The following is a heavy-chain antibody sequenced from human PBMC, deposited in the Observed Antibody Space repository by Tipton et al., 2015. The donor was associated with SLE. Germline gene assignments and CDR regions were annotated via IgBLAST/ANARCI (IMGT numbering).Heavy chain of an antibody. Sequence: TLSLTCTVSGYSISSGYYWGWIRQPPGKGLEWIGSIYHSGSTYYNPSLKSRVTISVDTSKNQFSLKLSSVTAADTAVYYCAREELTGMDVWCQGTTVTVSS. V-gene: IGHV4-38-2*02. CDR2: IYHSGST. CDR3: AREELTGMDV. J-gene: IGHJ6*02. CDR1: GYSISSGYY. D-gene: IGHD1-7*01.